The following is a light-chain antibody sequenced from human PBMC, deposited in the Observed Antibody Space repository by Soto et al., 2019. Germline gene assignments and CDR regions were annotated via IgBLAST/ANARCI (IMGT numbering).Light chain of an antibody. V-gene: IGLV1-40*01. CDR1: SSNIGATYD. CDR2: GNS. CDR3: QSYDSSLSAHYV. Sequence: QAVVTQPPSVSGAPGQRVTISCTGSSSNIGATYDVQWYQQLPGTAPKLLIYGNSNRPSGVPDRFSGSKSGTSASLAITGLQADDEADYYCQSYDSSLSAHYVFGTGTKVT. J-gene: IGLJ1*01.